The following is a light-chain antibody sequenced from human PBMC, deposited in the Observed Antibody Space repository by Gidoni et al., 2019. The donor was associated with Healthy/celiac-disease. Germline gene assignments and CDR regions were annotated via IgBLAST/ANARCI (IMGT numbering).Light chain of an antibody. CDR3: SSYTSSSTIHVV. V-gene: IGLV2-14*01. J-gene: IGLJ2*01. Sequence: SALTQPASVSGSPGQSITISCTGTSSDVGGYNYVSWYQQHPGKAPKLMIYEVSNRPSGVSNRFSGSKSGNTASLTISGLQAEDEADYYCSSYTSSSTIHVVFGGGTKLTVL. CDR1: SSDVGGYNY. CDR2: EVS.